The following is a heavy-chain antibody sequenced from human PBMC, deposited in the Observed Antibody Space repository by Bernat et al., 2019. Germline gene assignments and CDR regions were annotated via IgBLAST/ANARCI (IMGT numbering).Heavy chain of an antibody. Sequence: QVQLRQWGAGLLKPSETLSLTCAVYGGSFSDYNWSLIRQTPGKGLVWIGEINHSGSTNYNPSLKSRVTMSIDTSKSQFFLRLTSVTAAETAVYYCARPDGSSAICDGGSAFDSWGEGTMVTV. CDR1: GGSFSDYN. CDR2: INHSGST. V-gene: IGHV4-34*01. J-gene: IGHJ3*02. D-gene: IGHD2-15*01. CDR3: ARPDGSSAICDGGSAFDS.